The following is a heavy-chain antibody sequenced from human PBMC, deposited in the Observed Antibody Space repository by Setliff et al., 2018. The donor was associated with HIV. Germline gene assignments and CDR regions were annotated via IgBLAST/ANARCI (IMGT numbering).Heavy chain of an antibody. V-gene: IGHV5-51*01. CDR3: TRHPLRPGTSQYYYFADV. D-gene: IGHD3-10*01. CDR2: IFPSDSDT. J-gene: IGHJ6*04. Sequence: PGESLKISCKGLGYSFPHYWIGWVRQIPGKGLEWVAIIFPSDSDTRYSPSFEGQVTISADKSTNTAYLQWSTLKASDTATYYCTRHPLRPGTSQYYYFADVWGTGTTVTVSS. CDR1: GYSFPHYW.